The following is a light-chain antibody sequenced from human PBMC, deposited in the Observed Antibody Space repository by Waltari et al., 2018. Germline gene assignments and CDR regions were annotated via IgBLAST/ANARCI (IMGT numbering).Light chain of an antibody. J-gene: IGKJ2*01. CDR3: QQYGSSPFMYT. CDR2: GSS. CDR1: QSVSSSY. V-gene: IGKV3-20*01. Sequence: EIVLTQSPGTLSLSPGERATLSCRASQSVSSSYLAWDQQKPGQAPSLLIYGSSSRATCIPDRFSGSGSGTDFTLTISRLEPEDFAVYYCQQYGSSPFMYTFGQGTKLEIK.